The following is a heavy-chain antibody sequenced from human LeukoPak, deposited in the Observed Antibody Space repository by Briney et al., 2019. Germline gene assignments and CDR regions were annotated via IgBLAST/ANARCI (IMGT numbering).Heavy chain of an antibody. Sequence: PGGSLRLSCSASGFAFSGREMAWVRQAPGKGLEWVSYISSNGKTILHADSVKGRITISRDNAKKSLYLQLGGLRVEDSAFYYCVRASYTGFDLHFDQWGQGTLVTASS. V-gene: IGHV3-48*03. CDR1: GFAFSGRE. CDR3: VRASYTGFDLHFDQ. J-gene: IGHJ4*02. CDR2: ISSNGKTI. D-gene: IGHD5-12*01.